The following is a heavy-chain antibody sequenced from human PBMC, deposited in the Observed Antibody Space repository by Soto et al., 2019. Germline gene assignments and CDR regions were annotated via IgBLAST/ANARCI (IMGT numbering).Heavy chain of an antibody. V-gene: IGHV5-10-1*01. CDR3: ATGGIITSLLPA. CDR2: IDPSDSYT. J-gene: IGHJ5*02. D-gene: IGHD2-2*01. Sequence: PGESLKISCKGSGYSFTSYWISWVRQMPGKGLECMGRIDPSDSYTIYSPSFQGHVTISADKSITTAYLQWSSLKASDTAMYYCATGGIITSLLPAWGQGTLVTVSS. CDR1: GYSFTSYW.